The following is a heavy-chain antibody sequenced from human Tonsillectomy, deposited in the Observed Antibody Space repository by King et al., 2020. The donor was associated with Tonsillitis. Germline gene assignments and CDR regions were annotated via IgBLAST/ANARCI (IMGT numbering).Heavy chain of an antibody. CDR1: GGTFSSYA. CDR2: IIPIFGTA. V-gene: IGHV1-69*01. CDR3: ARVDIGHYGGNSEDY. J-gene: IGHJ4*02. D-gene: IGHD4-23*01. Sequence: QLVKSGAEVKKPGSSVKVSCKASGGTFSSYATNWVRQAPGQGLEWMGGIIPIFGTANYAQKFQGRVTITADESTSTAYMELSSLRSEDTAVYYCARVDIGHYGGNSEDYWGQGTLVTVSS.